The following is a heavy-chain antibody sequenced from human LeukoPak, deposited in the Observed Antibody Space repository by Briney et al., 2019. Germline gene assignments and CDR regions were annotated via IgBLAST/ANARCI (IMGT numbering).Heavy chain of an antibody. CDR3: ARDNYDNTNWFDP. D-gene: IGHD3-22*01. Sequence: PSETLSLTCTVSGGSISSYYWNWIRQPAGKGLEWIGRIYTGGTTNYNPSLKSRVTMSVDTSKNQFSLSLSSVTAADTAVYYCARDNYDNTNWFDPWGQGTLVTVSP. J-gene: IGHJ5*02. CDR2: IYTGGTT. V-gene: IGHV4-4*07. CDR1: GGSISSYY.